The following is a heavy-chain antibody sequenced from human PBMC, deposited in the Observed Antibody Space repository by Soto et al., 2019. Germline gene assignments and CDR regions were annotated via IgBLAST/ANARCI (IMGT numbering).Heavy chain of an antibody. CDR3: ARGGPHDYGSVSYYFNGFDP. D-gene: IGHD3-10*01. V-gene: IGHV4-61*01. CDR2: IYYSGST. CDR1: GGSVSSGSYY. J-gene: IGHJ5*02. Sequence: SETLSLTCTVSGGSVSSGSYYWSWIRQPPGKGLEWIGYIYYSGSTNYNPSLKSRVTIPVDTSKNQFSLKLSSVTAADTAVYYCARGGPHDYGSVSYYFNGFDPWGQGTLVTVSS.